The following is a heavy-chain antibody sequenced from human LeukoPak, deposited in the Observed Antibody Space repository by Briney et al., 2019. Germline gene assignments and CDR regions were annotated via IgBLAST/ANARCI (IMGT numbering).Heavy chain of an antibody. CDR3: AREDYGDRRYSN. Sequence: ASVKVSCKASGYTFTDYYIHWVRQAPGQGLEWMGWINPNSGGTNYAQKFQGRVTMTRDTSISTAYMELSRLRSDDTAVYYCAREDYGDRRYSNWGQGALVTVSS. V-gene: IGHV1-2*02. CDR1: GYTFTDYY. D-gene: IGHD4-17*01. J-gene: IGHJ4*02. CDR2: INPNSGGT.